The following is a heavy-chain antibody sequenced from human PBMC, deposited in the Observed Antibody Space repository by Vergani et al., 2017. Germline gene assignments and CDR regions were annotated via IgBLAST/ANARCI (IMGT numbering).Heavy chain of an antibody. CDR3: ARLXTMVRGAASYYYYYGMDV. Sequence: EVQLVQSGAEVKKPGASLRISCTGSGYSFTSYWISWVRQLPGKGLGWMGRIDPSDSYTNYSPSFQGHVTISADKSISTAYLQWSSLKASDTAMYCCARLXTMVRGAASYYYYYGMDVWGQGTPVSVSS. J-gene: IGHJ6*02. CDR2: IDPSDSYT. V-gene: IGHV5-10-1*03. D-gene: IGHD3-10*01. CDR1: GYSFTSYW.